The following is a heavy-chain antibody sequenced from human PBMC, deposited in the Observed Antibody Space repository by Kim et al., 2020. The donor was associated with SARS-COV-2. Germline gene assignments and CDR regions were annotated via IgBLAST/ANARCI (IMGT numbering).Heavy chain of an antibody. J-gene: IGHJ4*01. D-gene: IGHD6-13*01. CDR2: ISISGAST. V-gene: IGHV3-23*01. CDR1: GSTFDNCD. Sequence: GGSLRLSCVGSGSTFDNCDMTWVRQAPGKGLEWVSVISISGASTYYADSVRGRFTISRDNPKNTLYLQMNSLRVDDTALYYCVKGGADSTWHFFDNWGHGTLVTVSS. CDR3: VKGGADSTWHFFDN.